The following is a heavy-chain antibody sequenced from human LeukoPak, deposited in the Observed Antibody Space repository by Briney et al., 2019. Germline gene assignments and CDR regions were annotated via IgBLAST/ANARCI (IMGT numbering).Heavy chain of an antibody. CDR1: GGSFSGYY. CDR2: IYTSGST. CDR3: ARGGYCGGDCYFYY. Sequence: SETLSLTCAVYGGSFSGYYWSWIRQPAGKGLEWIGRIYTSGSTNYNPSLKSRVTISVDTSKNQFSLKLSSVTAADTAVYYCARGGYCGGDCYFYYWGQGTLVTVSS. J-gene: IGHJ4*02. V-gene: IGHV4-59*10. D-gene: IGHD2-21*02.